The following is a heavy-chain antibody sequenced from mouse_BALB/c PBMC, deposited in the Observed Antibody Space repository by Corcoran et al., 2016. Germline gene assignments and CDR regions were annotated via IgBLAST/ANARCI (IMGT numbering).Heavy chain of an antibody. J-gene: IGHJ3*01. CDR2: ILPGSGSI. D-gene: IGHD4-1*01. Sequence: QVQLQQSGAELMKPGVSVKISCKATGYTFSSYWIEWVKQRPGHGLEWIGEILPGSGSINYNEKFKGKATFTADTSSNTAYMQLSSLTSEDSAVYYCARAWEGFAYWGQGTLVTVSA. CDR3: ARAWEGFAY. CDR1: GYTFSSYW. V-gene: IGHV1-9*01.